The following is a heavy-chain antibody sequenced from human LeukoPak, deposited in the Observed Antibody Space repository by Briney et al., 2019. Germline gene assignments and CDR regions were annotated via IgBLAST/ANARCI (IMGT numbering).Heavy chain of an antibody. V-gene: IGHV1-18*01. Sequence: ASVKVSCKASGYTFTSYGISWVRQAPGQGLEWMGWISAYNGNTNYAQKFQGRVTITRNTSISTAYMELSGLRSEDTAVYYCARGTRLRSSYYFDYWGQGTLVTVSS. J-gene: IGHJ4*02. CDR1: GYTFTSYG. CDR3: ARGTRLRSSYYFDY. D-gene: IGHD5-12*01. CDR2: ISAYNGNT.